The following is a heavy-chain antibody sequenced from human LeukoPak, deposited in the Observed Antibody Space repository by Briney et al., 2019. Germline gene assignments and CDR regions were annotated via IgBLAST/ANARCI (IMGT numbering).Heavy chain of an antibody. V-gene: IGHV3-21*01. J-gene: IGHJ4*02. CDR2: ISSSSSYI. CDR3: ARGQGSSWSGSEPPGY. CDR1: GFTFSSYS. D-gene: IGHD6-13*01. Sequence: GGSLRLSCAASGFTFSSYSMNWVRQAPGKGLEWVSSISSSSSYIYYADSVKGRFTISRDNAKNSLHLQMNSLRAEDTAVYYCARGQGSSWSGSEPPGYWGQGTLVTVSS.